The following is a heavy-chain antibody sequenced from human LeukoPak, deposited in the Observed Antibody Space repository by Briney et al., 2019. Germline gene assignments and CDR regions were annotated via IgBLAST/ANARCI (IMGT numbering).Heavy chain of an antibody. Sequence: SQTLSLTCAVSGGSISSGGYSWSWIRQPPGKGLEWIGYIYHSGSTYYNPSLKSRVTISVDRSKNQFSLKLSSVTAADTAVYYCARGGPTVTSFDYWGQGTPVTVSS. CDR2: IYHSGST. D-gene: IGHD4-17*01. J-gene: IGHJ4*02. CDR3: ARGGPTVTSFDY. V-gene: IGHV4-30-2*01. CDR1: GGSISSGGYS.